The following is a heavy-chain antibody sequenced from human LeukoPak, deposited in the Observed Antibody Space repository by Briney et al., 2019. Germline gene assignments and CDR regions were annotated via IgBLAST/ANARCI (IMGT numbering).Heavy chain of an antibody. CDR2: ISASGTT. CDR3: ASECKV. V-gene: IGHV4-4*07. J-gene: IGHJ4*02. CDR1: LASIHLYY. D-gene: IGHD2/OR15-2a*01. Sequence: PSETLSLPCSLCLASIHLYYWNSLRQPAGKGMEWVGRISASGTTNYNPSLKSRVTMSADTSKNQLSLQLRSVTAADTAVYFGASECKVWGQGTLVSVSS.